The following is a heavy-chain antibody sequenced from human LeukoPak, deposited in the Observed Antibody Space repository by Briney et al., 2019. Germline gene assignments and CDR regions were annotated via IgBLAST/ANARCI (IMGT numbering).Heavy chain of an antibody. Sequence: SVKVSCKASGGTFSTYAINWVRQDPGQGLEWMGAIVPIFDKSNYAQKFQGRLTITADKSTCTVYMELSSLRSEDTAVYCARDSEHFGEGDMDVWGKGTTVIVSS. J-gene: IGHJ6*03. CDR3: ARDSEHFGEGDMDV. CDR2: IVPIFDKS. D-gene: IGHD3-10*01. V-gene: IGHV1-69*06. CDR1: GGTFSTYA.